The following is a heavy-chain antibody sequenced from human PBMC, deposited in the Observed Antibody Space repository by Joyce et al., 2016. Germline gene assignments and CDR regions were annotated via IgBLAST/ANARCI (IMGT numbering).Heavy chain of an antibody. CDR1: GFSLSTRGVG. J-gene: IGHJ4*02. CDR3: AHKPSSGYDPAAFDF. Sequence: QITLKESGPPLVHPTQTLTLTCAFSGFSLSTRGVGVGWIRQPPGKALEWLALIYWDDDKRYSPYLKSRLTSTKDTSRNQMVLTMTNIDRVDTTTYYCAHKPSSGYDPAAFDFWGQGTLVTVSS. D-gene: IGHD5-12*01. CDR2: IYWDDDK. V-gene: IGHV2-5*02.